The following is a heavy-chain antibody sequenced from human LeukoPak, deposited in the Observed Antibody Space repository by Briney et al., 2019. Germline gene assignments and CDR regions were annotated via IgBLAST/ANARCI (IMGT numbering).Heavy chain of an antibody. J-gene: IGHJ4*02. Sequence: GESLKISCKGSGYSFTSYWIGWVRQMPGKGLEWMGIIYPGDSETRYTPSFQGQVTISADKPISTAYLEWSSLKASDTAMYYCARDYGANSLYDHWGQGTLVTVSS. V-gene: IGHV5-51*04. CDR3: ARDYGANSLYDH. CDR2: IYPGDSET. CDR1: GYSFTSYW. D-gene: IGHD4-23*01.